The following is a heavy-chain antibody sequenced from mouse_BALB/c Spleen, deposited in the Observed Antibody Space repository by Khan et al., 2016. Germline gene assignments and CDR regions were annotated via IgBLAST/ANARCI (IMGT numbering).Heavy chain of an antibody. Sequence: VQLKQSGAELVKPGASVKLSCTASGFNIKDTYMHWVKQRPEQGLEWIGRNDPANGNSKYDPKFQGKATIIDDTTSKTAYLQLSSLTSENTAVDYCAMRGPIYSYASSYGYWGQGTTLPVSS. CDR1: GFNIKDTY. D-gene: IGHD1-1*01. V-gene: IGHV14-3*02. CDR3: AMRGPIYSYASSYGY. J-gene: IGHJ2*01. CDR2: NDPANGNS.